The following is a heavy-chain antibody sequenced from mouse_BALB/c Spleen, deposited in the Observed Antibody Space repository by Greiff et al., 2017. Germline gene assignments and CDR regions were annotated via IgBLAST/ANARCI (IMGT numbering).Heavy chain of an antibody. J-gene: IGHJ4*01. D-gene: IGHD2-3*01. V-gene: IGHV1-7*01. Sequence: QVQLQQSGAELAKPGASVKMSCKASGYTFTSYWMHWVKQSPGQGLEWIGYINPSTGYTEYNQKFKDKATLTADKSSSTAYMQLSSLTSEDSAVYYCARWGDGYTYAMDYWGQGTSVTVSS. CDR3: ARWGDGYTYAMDY. CDR2: INPSTGYT. CDR1: GYTFTSYW.